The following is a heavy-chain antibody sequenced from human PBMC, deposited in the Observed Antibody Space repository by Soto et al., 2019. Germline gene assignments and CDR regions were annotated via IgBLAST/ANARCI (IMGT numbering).Heavy chain of an antibody. V-gene: IGHV1-18*01. Sequence: QVQLVQSGAGVKKPGASVKVSCKASGYTFTSYGISWVGQAPGRGLEWMGWIRAYNGHPNYAQKLQGRVTMTTDTSTSTAYMDRRSLRSDDTAVYYCARSSYCSSTSCYEFDPWGQGTLVTVSS. CDR2: IRAYNGHP. CDR3: ARSSYCSSTSCYEFDP. D-gene: IGHD2-2*01. J-gene: IGHJ5*02. CDR1: GYTFTSYG.